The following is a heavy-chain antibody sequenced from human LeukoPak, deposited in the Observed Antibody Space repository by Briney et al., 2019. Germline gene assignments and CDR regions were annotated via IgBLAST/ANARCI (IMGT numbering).Heavy chain of an antibody. Sequence: GGSLRLSCAASGFTFSNAWMEWVRQAPGKGLEWVGRIKSKTDGGTADYAAPVKGRFTISRDDSKNTLYLQMNSLKTEDTAVYYCTSPGAMVTTFDYWGQGTLVTVSS. J-gene: IGHJ4*02. CDR2: IKSKTDGGTA. D-gene: IGHD5-18*01. CDR1: GFTFSNAW. CDR3: TSPGAMVTTFDY. V-gene: IGHV3-15*01.